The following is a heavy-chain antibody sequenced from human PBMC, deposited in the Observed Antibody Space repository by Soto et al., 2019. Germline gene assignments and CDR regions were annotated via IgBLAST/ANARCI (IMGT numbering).Heavy chain of an antibody. Sequence: XATLALTFAVYGGSVSGYYWSWIRQPPGKGLEWIGEINHSGSTNYNPSLKSRVTISVDTSKNQFSLKLSSVTAADTAVYYCARKPYSRLFDPWGQGTLVTVPQ. CDR3: ARKPYSRLFDP. V-gene: IGHV4-34*01. CDR1: GGSVSGYY. CDR2: INHSGST. J-gene: IGHJ5*02. D-gene: IGHD6-13*01.